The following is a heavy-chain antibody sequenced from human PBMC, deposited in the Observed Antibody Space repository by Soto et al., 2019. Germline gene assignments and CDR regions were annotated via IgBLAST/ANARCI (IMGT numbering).Heavy chain of an antibody. CDR3: ARASFSSGWHWGNF. CDR2: ISNDGSNK. V-gene: IGHV3-30-3*01. D-gene: IGHD6-19*01. Sequence: GGSLRLSCAASGVTFRSYAMHWVRQAPGKGLEWVAVISNDGSNKNYADSVRGRFTISRDNSKNTLYLQMNSLRAEDTAVFYCARASFSSGWHWGNFWGQGTLVTVSS. CDR1: GVTFRSYA. J-gene: IGHJ4*02.